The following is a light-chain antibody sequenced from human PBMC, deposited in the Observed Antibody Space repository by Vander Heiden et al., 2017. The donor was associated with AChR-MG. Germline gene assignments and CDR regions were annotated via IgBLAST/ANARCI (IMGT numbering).Light chain of an antibody. J-gene: IGKJ4*01. Sequence: DIQLTQSPASLSASVGERVTITCRASQSINSYLNWYQQKPGKAPKLLIYAASSLRSGVPSRFSGSGSGTDFTLTISSLQPEDFATYYCQQTYSIPLTFGGGAKVEIK. CDR3: QQTYSIPLT. V-gene: IGKV1-39*01. CDR2: AAS. CDR1: QSINSY.